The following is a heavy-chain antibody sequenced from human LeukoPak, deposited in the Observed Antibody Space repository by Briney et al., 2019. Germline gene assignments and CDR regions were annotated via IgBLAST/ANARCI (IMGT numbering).Heavy chain of an antibody. V-gene: IGHV4-61*01. J-gene: IGHJ5*02. Sequence: SETLSLTCTVSGGSVSSGSYYWSWIRQPPGKGLEWIGYIYYSGSTNYNPSLKSRVTISVDTSKNQFFLKLNSVTAADTAVYYCARAYSSSGYNWFDPWGQGTLVTVSS. CDR1: GGSVSSGSYY. CDR2: IYYSGST. CDR3: ARAYSSSGYNWFDP. D-gene: IGHD6-6*01.